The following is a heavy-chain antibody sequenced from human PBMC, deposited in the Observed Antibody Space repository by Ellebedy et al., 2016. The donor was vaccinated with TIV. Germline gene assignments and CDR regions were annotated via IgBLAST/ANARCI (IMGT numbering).Heavy chain of an antibody. CDR1: GFIFSSYG. J-gene: IGHJ6*02. V-gene: IGHV3-30*18. CDR2: TSDDEVDK. D-gene: IGHD6-13*01. Sequence: PGGSLRLSCAASGFIFSSYGMPWVRQAQGKGREWVAVTSDDEVDKNYANSVKGRFTISRDNSKNKMYLQMNSLRTEDTAVYYCAKDLRDRSSRNTSSWYLYYGMDVWGQGTTVTVSS. CDR3: AKDLRDRSSRNTSSWYLYYGMDV.